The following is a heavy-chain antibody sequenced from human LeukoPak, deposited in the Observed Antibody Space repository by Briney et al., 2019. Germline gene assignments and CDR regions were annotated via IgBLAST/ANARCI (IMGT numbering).Heavy chain of an antibody. J-gene: IGHJ4*02. CDR2: ISYDGSNK. CDR1: GFTFSSYA. Sequence: GGSLRLSCAASGFTFSSYARHWVRQAPGKGLEWVAVISYDGSNKYYADSVKGRFTISRDNSKNTLYLQMNSLRAEDTAVYYCARDRTSSHYYDSSGYYYWGQGTLVTVSS. CDR3: ARDRTSSHYYDSSGYYY. V-gene: IGHV3-30-3*01. D-gene: IGHD3-22*01.